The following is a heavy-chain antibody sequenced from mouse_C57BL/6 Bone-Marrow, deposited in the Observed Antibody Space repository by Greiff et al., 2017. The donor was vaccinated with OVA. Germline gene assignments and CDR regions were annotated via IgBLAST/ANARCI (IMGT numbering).Heavy chain of an antibody. Sequence: QVQLQQSGAELVRPGASVTLSCKASGYTFTDYEMHWVKQTPVHGLEWIGAIDPETGGTAYNQKFKGKAILTADKSSSTAYMELRILTSEDSAFSYCPNFRHYWGQGTTLTVSS. CDR3: PNFRHY. CDR1: GYTFTDYE. J-gene: IGHJ2*01. D-gene: IGHD4-1*01. CDR2: IDPETGGT. V-gene: IGHV1-15*01.